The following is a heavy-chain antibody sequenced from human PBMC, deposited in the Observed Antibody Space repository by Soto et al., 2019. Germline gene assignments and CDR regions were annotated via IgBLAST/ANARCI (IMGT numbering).Heavy chain of an antibody. Sequence: EVQLLESGGGLVQPGGSLRLSCAASGFTFSNYDMSWVRQAPGKGLEWVSGISGSGRTTYYADSVKGRFTISRDNSKNTLFLQMNSLRAEDTALYYGARVKDGWGLDYWGQGTLVTVSS. D-gene: IGHD3-16*01. CDR3: ARVKDGWGLDY. J-gene: IGHJ4*02. CDR1: GFTFSNYD. V-gene: IGHV3-23*01. CDR2: ISGSGRTT.